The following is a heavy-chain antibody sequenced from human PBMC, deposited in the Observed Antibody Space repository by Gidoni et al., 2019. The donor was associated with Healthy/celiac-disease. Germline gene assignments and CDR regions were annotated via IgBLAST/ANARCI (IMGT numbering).Heavy chain of an antibody. V-gene: IGHV3-15*01. D-gene: IGHD3-9*01. Sequence: EVQLVESGGGLVKPGGSLRLSCAASGFTFSTAWMRWVRQAPGKGLEWVGRIKSKTDGGTTDYAAPVKGRFTISRDDSKNTLYLQMNSLKTEDTAVYYCTTYLGILTGYPTYDAFDIWGQGTMVTVSS. CDR2: IKSKTDGGTT. J-gene: IGHJ3*02. CDR1: GFTFSTAW. CDR3: TTYLGILTGYPTYDAFDI.